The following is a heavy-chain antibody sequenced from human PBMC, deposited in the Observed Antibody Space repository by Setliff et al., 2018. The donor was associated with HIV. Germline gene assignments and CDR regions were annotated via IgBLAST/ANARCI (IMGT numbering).Heavy chain of an antibody. CDR2: INPNSGNT. Sequence: ASVKVSCKASGYTFTSNYDVNWVRLAAGQGLEWLGWINPNSGNTGYAQKFQGRVTMTTDTSTTTAYMELRSLRGDDTAVYFCARKYTGGPLDCWGQGTLVTVSS. J-gene: IGHJ4*02. CDR1: GYTFTSNYD. D-gene: IGHD6-19*01. V-gene: IGHV1-8*01. CDR3: ARKYTGGPLDC.